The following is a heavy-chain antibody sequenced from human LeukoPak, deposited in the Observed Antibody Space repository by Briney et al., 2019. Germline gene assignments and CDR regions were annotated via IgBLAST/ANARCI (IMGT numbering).Heavy chain of an antibody. Sequence: PGGSLRLSCAASGFTFSNYAMHWVRLAPGKGLEYVSTISSTGGSTFYANSVKARFTISRDNSKNTLYLQMNSLRAEDTAVYYCAKDREWELLYYFDYWGQGTLVTVSS. J-gene: IGHJ4*02. CDR3: AKDREWELLYYFDY. D-gene: IGHD1-26*01. CDR2: ISSTGGST. CDR1: GFTFSNYA. V-gene: IGHV3-64*01.